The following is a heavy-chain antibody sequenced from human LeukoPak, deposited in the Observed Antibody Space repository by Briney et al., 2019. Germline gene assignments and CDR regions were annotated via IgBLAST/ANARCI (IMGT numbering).Heavy chain of an antibody. CDR3: AKGSSWYQTNFDH. D-gene: IGHD6-13*01. J-gene: IGHJ4*02. CDR1: GGSISSGDYP. V-gene: IGHV4-30-2*01. Sequence: NPSETLSLTCAVSGGSISSGDYPWSWIPQPPGKGWVWIGYIYHSRSTYCNPSLKSRVTISVDTSKNQFSLKLSSVTAADTAVYYCAKGSSWYQTNFDHWGQGTLVTVSS. CDR2: IYHSRST.